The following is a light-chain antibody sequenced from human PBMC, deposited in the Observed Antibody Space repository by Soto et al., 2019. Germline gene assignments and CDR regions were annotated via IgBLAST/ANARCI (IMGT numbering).Light chain of an antibody. J-gene: IGKJ1*01. Sequence: DIVMTQSPDSLAVSLGERATINCKSSQSVLYSSNNKNYLAWYQQKPGQPPKLLIYWASTRESGFPDRFSGSGSGTDFTLTISSLQAEDVAVYYCQQYYSTPPTLGQGTKVEIK. CDR3: QQYYSTPPT. CDR1: QSVLYSSNNKNY. V-gene: IGKV4-1*01. CDR2: WAS.